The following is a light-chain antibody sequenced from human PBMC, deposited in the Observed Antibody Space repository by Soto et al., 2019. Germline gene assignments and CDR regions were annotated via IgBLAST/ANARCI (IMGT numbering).Light chain of an antibody. CDR2: LEGSGSY. Sequence: QSVLTQSSSASASLGSSVKLTCTLSSGHSSYSIAWHQQQPGKAPRYLMKLEGSGSYYKGSGVPDRFSGSSSGADRYLTISNLQFEDEADYYCETWDSSTPWVFGGGTKLTVL. CDR1: SGHSSYS. CDR3: ETWDSSTPWV. J-gene: IGLJ3*02. V-gene: IGLV4-60*02.